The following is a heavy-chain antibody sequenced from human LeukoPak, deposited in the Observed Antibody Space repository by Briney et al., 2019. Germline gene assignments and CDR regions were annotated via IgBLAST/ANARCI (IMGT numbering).Heavy chain of an antibody. CDR3: AKDLYDSRTRLFDY. V-gene: IGHV3-74*01. D-gene: IGHD3-22*01. Sequence: GGSLRLSCVASGFTFSSYWMYWVRQDPGKGLVWVSGMKGDGSDITYADSVKGRFTISRDNSKNTLYLQMNSLRAEDTAVYYCAKDLYDSRTRLFDYWGQGTLVTVSS. CDR2: MKGDGSDI. J-gene: IGHJ4*02. CDR1: GFTFSSYW.